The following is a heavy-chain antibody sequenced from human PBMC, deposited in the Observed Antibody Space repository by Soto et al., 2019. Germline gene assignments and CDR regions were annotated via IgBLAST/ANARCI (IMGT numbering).Heavy chain of an antibody. CDR3: AKDMTRYSGSYYPDY. D-gene: IGHD1-26*01. CDR2: ISWDGGST. V-gene: IGHV3-43*01. CDR1: GFTFDDYT. Sequence: EVQLVESGGVVVQPGGSLRLSCAASGFTFDDYTMHWVRQAPGKGLEWVSLISWDGGSTYYADSVKGRFTISRDNSKNSLYLQMNSLRTEDTALYYCAKDMTRYSGSYYPDYWGQGTLVTVSS. J-gene: IGHJ4*02.